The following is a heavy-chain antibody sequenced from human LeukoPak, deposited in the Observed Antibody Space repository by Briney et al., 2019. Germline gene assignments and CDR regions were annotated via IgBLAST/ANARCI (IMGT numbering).Heavy chain of an antibody. Sequence: PGGSLRLSCAASGFTFSSYEMNWVRQAPGKGLEWVSYISSSGSIIYYADSVKGRFTISRDNSKNTLYLQMNSLRAEDTAVYYCAKSIPTIAVAVSTRQWGQGTLVTVSS. J-gene: IGHJ4*02. V-gene: IGHV3-48*03. CDR2: ISSSGSII. CDR1: GFTFSSYE. D-gene: IGHD6-19*01. CDR3: AKSIPTIAVAVSTRQ.